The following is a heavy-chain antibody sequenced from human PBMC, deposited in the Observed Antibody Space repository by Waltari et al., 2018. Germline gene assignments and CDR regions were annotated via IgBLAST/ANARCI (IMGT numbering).Heavy chain of an antibody. J-gene: IGHJ3*01. D-gene: IGHD5-12*01. Sequence: WGWIRQPPGKGPEWTGTISYSGATYNNPSLKSRVTISVDTSKNQYSLKLTSVTAADTAVYYCATYIGASIGTAAFDVWGQGTMVTVSS. CDR3: ATYIGASIGTAAFDV. CDR2: ISYSGAT. V-gene: IGHV4-39*01.